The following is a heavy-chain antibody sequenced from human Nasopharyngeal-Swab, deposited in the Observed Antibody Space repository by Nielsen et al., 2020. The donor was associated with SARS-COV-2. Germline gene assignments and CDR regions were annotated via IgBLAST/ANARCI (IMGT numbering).Heavy chain of an antibody. J-gene: IGHJ4*02. V-gene: IGHV3-66*01. D-gene: IGHD3-10*01. CDR2: MYHDGRT. Sequence: WIRQPPGKGLEWVSVMYHDGRTYYTDSVKGRFTISRDNSKNTVYLQMNSLRAEGTAVYYCAREFYYRFDYWGQGTLVTVSS. CDR3: AREFYYRFDY.